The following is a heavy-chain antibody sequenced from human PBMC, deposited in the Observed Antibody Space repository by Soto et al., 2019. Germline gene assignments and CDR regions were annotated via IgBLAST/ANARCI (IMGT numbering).Heavy chain of an antibody. Sequence: QVQLQESGPGLVKPSQTLSLTCTVSGGSISSGGYYWTWIRQHPGKGLEWIGYIYYSGSTYYNPSLKSRITISVDTSKDRFSLKLSSVTAADTAVYYCARVSDSGSYFTFDYWGQGTRVTVSS. J-gene: IGHJ4*02. CDR2: IYYSGST. D-gene: IGHD1-26*01. V-gene: IGHV4-31*03. CDR1: GGSISSGGYY. CDR3: ARVSDSGSYFTFDY.